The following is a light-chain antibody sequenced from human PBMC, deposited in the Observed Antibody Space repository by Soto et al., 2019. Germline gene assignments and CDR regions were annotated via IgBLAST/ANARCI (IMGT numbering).Light chain of an antibody. V-gene: IGLV2-8*01. CDR2: EVN. J-gene: IGLJ1*01. Sequence: QSVLTQPPSSSGSPGQSVTISCTGTSSDVGEYNYVSWYQQHPGKAPKLMIYEVNKRPSGVPDRFSGSKSGTTASLTVSGLQADDEADYYCSSYAGSSNVFGTGTKVTVL. CDR1: SSDVGEYNY. CDR3: SSYAGSSNV.